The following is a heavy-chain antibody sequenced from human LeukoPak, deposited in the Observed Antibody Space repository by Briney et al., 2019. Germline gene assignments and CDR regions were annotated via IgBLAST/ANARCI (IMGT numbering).Heavy chain of an antibody. CDR2: IRFTGSYI. V-gene: IGHV3-21*01. D-gene: IGHD3-10*01. CDR3: ARVGSYGMDV. CDR1: GFTFSSYS. Sequence: PGGSLRLSCAASGFTFSSYSMNWVRQAPGRGLEWVSSIRFTGSYIYYADSVKGRFTISRDDAKNLLSLQMISLRVEDTAVYYCARVGSYGMDVWGQGTTVTVSS. J-gene: IGHJ6*02.